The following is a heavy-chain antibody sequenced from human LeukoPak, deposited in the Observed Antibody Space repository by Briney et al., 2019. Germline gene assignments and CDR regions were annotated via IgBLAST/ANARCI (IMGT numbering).Heavy chain of an antibody. CDR3: ARVVVPAAYYYYYYMDV. CDR1: GGSIHSY. V-gene: IGHV4-4*07. J-gene: IGHJ6*03. CDR2: ISGSGTI. Sequence: PSETLSLTCTVSGGSIHSYWSWIRQPAGKGLEWIGRISGSGTITYNPALQSRLTISIDTSKNQFSLQLNSVTPEDTAVYYCARVVVPAAYYYYYYMDVWGKGTTVTISS. D-gene: IGHD2-2*01.